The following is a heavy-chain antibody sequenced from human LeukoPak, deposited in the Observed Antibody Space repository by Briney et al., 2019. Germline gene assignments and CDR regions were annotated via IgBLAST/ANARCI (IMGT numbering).Heavy chain of an antibody. Sequence: SETLSLTCAVYGGSFSGYYWGWIRQPPGKGLEWIGEINHSGSTNYNPSLKSRVTISVDTSKNQFSLKLSSVTAADTAVYYCARASAVPRYYYYYGMDVWGQGTTVTVSS. J-gene: IGHJ6*02. V-gene: IGHV4-34*01. CDR1: GGSFSGYY. D-gene: IGHD3-10*01. CDR2: INHSGST. CDR3: ARASAVPRYYYYYGMDV.